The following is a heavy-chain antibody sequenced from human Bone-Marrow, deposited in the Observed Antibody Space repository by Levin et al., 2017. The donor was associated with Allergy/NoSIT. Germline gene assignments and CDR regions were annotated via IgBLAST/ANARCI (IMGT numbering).Heavy chain of an antibody. J-gene: IGHJ2*01. D-gene: IGHD6-13*01. Sequence: GESLKISCKASGYTFSAYAMHWVRQAPGQRLEWMGWIYAGNAHTEYSQKFQGRVTITRDTSASTAYMELSSLRSEDTAVYYCARAPYSSSWYIWYFDLWGRGTLVTVSS. V-gene: IGHV1-3*01. CDR2: IYAGNAHT. CDR1: GYTFSAYA. CDR3: ARAPYSSSWYIWYFDL.